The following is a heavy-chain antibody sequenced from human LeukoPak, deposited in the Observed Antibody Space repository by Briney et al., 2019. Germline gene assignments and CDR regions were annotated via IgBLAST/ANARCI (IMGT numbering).Heavy chain of an antibody. J-gene: IGHJ4*02. CDR1: GYTFTGYY. CDR2: INPNSGGT. CDR3: ARVKYNWNYEDY. D-gene: IGHD1-7*01. Sequence: ASVKVSCKASGYTFTGYYMHWVRQAPGQGLEWMGWINPNSGGTNYAQKFQGRVTMTRDTSISTAYMELSRLRSDDTAVYYCARVKYNWNYEDYWGQGTLVTVSS. V-gene: IGHV1-2*02.